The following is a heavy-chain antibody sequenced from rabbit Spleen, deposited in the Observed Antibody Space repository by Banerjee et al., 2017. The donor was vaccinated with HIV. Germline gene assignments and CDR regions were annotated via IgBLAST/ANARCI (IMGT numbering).Heavy chain of an antibody. CDR3: VRDIWYFKL. CDR2: IDTNDGDT. J-gene: IGHJ4*01. V-gene: IGHV1S45*01. CDR1: GFSFSSNW. Sequence: EESGGDLVKPEGSLTLTCTTSGFSFSSNWICWVRQAPGKGLEWIACIDTNDGDTDYANWPKGRFTISKTSSTTVTLQMTSLTAADTATYFCVRDIWYFKLWGPGTLVTVS.